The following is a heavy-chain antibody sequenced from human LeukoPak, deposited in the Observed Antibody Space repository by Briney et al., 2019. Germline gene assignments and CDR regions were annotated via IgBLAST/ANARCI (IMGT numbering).Heavy chain of an antibody. J-gene: IGHJ4*02. D-gene: IGHD4-17*01. CDR2: IYYSGST. CDR3: ATEEPLASAVTTGYFDC. Sequence: SETLSLTCTVSGGSISSSNYYWSWIRQPPGKGLEWIGYIYYSGSTYYNPSLKSRVTISVDTSKNQFSLKLSSVTAADTAVYYCATEEPLASAVTTGYFDCWGQGTLVTVSS. V-gene: IGHV4-30-4*01. CDR1: GGSISSSNYY.